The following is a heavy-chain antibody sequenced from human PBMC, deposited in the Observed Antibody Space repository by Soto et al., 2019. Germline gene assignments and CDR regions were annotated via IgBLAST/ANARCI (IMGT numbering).Heavy chain of an antibody. CDR1: GGSISSGGYY. D-gene: IGHD3-9*01. V-gene: IGHV4-31*03. CDR2: IYYSGST. CDR3: ARVLLYFDWSARYYYYYGMDV. Sequence: PSETLSLTCTVSGGSISSGGYYWSWIRQHPGKGLEWIGYIYYSGSTYYNPSLKSRVTISVDTSKNQFSLKLSSVTAADTAVYYCARVLLYFDWSARYYYYYGMDVWGQGTTVT. J-gene: IGHJ6*02.